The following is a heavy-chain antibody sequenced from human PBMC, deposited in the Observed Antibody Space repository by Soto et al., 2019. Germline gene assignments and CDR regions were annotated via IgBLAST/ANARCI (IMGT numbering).Heavy chain of an antibody. D-gene: IGHD3-10*01. CDR3: ARDLRGVSSGMDV. CDR1: GGSISSGGYY. V-gene: IGHV4-31*03. Sequence: QVQLQESGPGLVKPSQTLSLTCTVSGGSISSGGYYWSWIRQHPGKGLEWIGYIYYSGSTYYNPSLKSRVTISVYTFKNQFPLNLSAVTAADTAVYYCARDLRGVSSGMDVWGQGTTVTVSS. CDR2: IYYSGST. J-gene: IGHJ6*02.